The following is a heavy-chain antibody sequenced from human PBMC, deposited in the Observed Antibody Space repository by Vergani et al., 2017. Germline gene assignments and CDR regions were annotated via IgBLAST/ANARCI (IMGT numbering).Heavy chain of an antibody. CDR2: ISNDGSKK. D-gene: IGHD3-10*01. CDR3: AKAGSVTSGSLQYNFYMDV. CDR1: GFSFSSHA. V-gene: IGHV3-30*18. Sequence: QVQLAESGGGRVQPGRSLRLSCAASGFSFSSHAIHWVRQAPGKGLEWVAVISNDGSKKYYADSVKGRFTISRDNSKNTLDLQMNSLRTQDTAVYYCAKAGSVTSGSLQYNFYMDVWGKGNPGHRLL. J-gene: IGHJ6*03.